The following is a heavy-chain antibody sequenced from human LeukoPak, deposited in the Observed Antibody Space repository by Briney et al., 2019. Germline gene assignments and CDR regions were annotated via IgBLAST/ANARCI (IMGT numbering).Heavy chain of an antibody. CDR3: ARAFQSLGGLSLPDY. J-gene: IGHJ4*02. CDR2: INTNTGNP. V-gene: IGHV7-4-1*02. CDR1: GYTFTSYA. D-gene: IGHD3-16*02. Sequence: GASVKVSCKASGYTFTSYAMNWVRQAPGQGLEWMGWINTNTGNPTYAQGFTGRFVFSLDTSVSTAYLQISGLKAEDTAVYFCARAFQSLGGLSLPDYWGQGTLLTVSS.